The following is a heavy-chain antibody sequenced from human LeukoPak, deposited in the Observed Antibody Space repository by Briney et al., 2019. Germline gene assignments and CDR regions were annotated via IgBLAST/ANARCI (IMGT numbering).Heavy chain of an antibody. CDR3: ARDIAYYGSGSYLDY. V-gene: IGHV4-61*10. D-gene: IGHD3-10*01. Sequence: SQTLSLTCTVSGASISSGSYYWSWIRQPAGKGLGWIGYIYYSGSTNYNPSLKSRVTISVDTSKNQFSLKLSSVTAADTAVYYCARDIAYYGSGSYLDYWGQGTLVTVSS. CDR1: GASISSGSYY. J-gene: IGHJ4*02. CDR2: IYYSGST.